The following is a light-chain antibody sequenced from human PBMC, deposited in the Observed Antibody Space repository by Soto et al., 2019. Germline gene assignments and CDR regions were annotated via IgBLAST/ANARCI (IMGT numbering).Light chain of an antibody. CDR2: GAF. V-gene: IGKV3-15*01. CDR3: QQSNDWPLT. CDR1: QSVSSN. J-gene: IGKJ1*01. Sequence: EILMTQSPVTLSVSPGERATLSCSASQSVSSNFAWYQQKPGQAPSLLIHGAFTRATGIPARFSGTGSGTEFTLTISSLQSEDFALYYCQQSNDWPLTFGQGTKVEI.